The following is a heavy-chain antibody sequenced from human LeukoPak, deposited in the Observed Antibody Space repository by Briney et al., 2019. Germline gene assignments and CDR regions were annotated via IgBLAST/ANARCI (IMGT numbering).Heavy chain of an antibody. CDR2: IASSTSSNI. CDR1: GFTFSSYG. CDR3: ARGYYDILTGYYERWFDP. V-gene: IGHV3-21*01. D-gene: IGHD3-9*01. J-gene: IGHJ5*02. Sequence: GGSLRLSCAASGFTFSSYGMNWVRQAPGKGPEWVSSIASSTSSNIYYADSVKGRFTLSRDNAKNALYLQMNSLTAEDTAVYYCARGYYDILTGYYERWFDPWGQGSLVSVSS.